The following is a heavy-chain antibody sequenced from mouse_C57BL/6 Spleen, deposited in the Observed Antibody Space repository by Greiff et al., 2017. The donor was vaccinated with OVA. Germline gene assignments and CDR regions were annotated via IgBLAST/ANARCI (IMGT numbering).Heavy chain of an antibody. CDR1: GYSFTGYY. CDR3: ARITTVIDGYAMDY. D-gene: IGHD1-1*01. V-gene: IGHV1-43*01. J-gene: IGHJ4*01. Sequence: VQLKQSGPELVKPGASVKISCKASGYSFTGYYMHWVKQSSEKSLEWIGEINPSTGGTSYNQKFKGKATLTVDKSSSTAYMQLKSLTSEDSAVYYCARITTVIDGYAMDYWGQGTSVTVSS. CDR2: INPSTGGT.